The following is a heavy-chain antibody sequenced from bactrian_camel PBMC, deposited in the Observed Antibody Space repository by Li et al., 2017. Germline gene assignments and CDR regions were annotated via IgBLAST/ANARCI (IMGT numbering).Heavy chain of an antibody. CDR3: ARDHGISGIVFGY. CDR2: ISSDGRP. Sequence: VQLVESGGGSVRAGGSLRLSCTASGFDFDDSDTAWYRQAPGNECELVASISSDGRPYYSDSVKGRFIISQDNAENMAWLQMNRLKAEDTAVYYCARDHGISGIVFGYWGLGTQVTVS. D-gene: IGHD1*01. CDR1: GFDFDDSD. J-gene: IGHJ6*01. V-gene: IGHV3S63*01.